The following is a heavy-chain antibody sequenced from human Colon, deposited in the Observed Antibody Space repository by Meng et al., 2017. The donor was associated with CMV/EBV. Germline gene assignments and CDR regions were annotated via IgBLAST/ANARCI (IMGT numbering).Heavy chain of an antibody. CDR3: AHSPGSSAFGVLFPVASFDY. V-gene: IGHV2-5*01. CDR1: GFSLRTTGVG. D-gene: IGHD3-3*01. Sequence: SGPTLVKPAQTLTLTCTFSGFSLRTTGVGVGWIRQPPGKALEWLGIIFWNDHKRYSPSLESRLTITKDTSTNQVGLTMTNMDPEDTATYDRAHSPGSSAFGVLFPVASFDYWGQGALVTVSS. CDR2: IFWNDHK. J-gene: IGHJ4*02.